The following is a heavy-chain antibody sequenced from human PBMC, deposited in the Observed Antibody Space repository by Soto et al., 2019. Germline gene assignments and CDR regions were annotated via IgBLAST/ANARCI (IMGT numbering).Heavy chain of an antibody. CDR1: GFSFSSYT. Sequence: VGSLRLSCVASGFSFSSYTMNWVRQAPGKGLEWVSGVSGNGGNTYYADSVKGRFSISRDNSKNTLYLQLNSLRAEDTAIYYCAKDRMGASGWFDPWGQGTPVTVSS. CDR2: VSGNGGNT. D-gene: IGHD1-26*01. V-gene: IGHV3-23*01. CDR3: AKDRMGASGWFDP. J-gene: IGHJ5*02.